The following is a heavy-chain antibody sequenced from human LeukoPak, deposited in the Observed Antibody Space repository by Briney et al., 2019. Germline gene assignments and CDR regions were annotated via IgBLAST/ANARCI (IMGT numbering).Heavy chain of an antibody. CDR1: GFTFSSYS. Sequence: KARGSLRLSCAASGFTFSSYSMNWVRQAPGKGLEWVSYISSTSHIYYADSVKGRFTISRDNAKNSLYLQMNSLRDEDTAVYYCARDHDWGFDYWGQGTLVTVSS. V-gene: IGHV3-21*05. J-gene: IGHJ4*02. CDR3: ARDHDWGFDY. CDR2: ISSTSHI. D-gene: IGHD7-27*01.